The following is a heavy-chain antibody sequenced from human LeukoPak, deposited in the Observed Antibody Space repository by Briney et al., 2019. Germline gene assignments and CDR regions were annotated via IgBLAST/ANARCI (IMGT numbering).Heavy chain of an antibody. D-gene: IGHD2-21*01. Sequence: GGSLRLSCAASEFTFSNYAMHWVRQTPGKGLEWVAATSSSDAGTYHADSVRGRFTISRDNSKNTLYLQMNSLRAEDAAVYFCAKAPVTSCRGAYCYPFDSWGQGTLVTVSS. CDR3: AKAPVTSCRGAYCYPFDS. CDR2: TSSSDAGT. J-gene: IGHJ4*02. V-gene: IGHV3-23*01. CDR1: EFTFSNYA.